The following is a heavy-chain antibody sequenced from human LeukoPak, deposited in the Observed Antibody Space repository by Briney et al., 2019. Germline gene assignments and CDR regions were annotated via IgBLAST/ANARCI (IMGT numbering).Heavy chain of an antibody. V-gene: IGHV4-34*01. Sequence: KPSETLSLTCAVYGGSFSGYYWSWIRQPPGKGLEWIGEINHSGSTNYNPSLKSRVTISVDTSKNQFSLKLSSVTAADTAVYYCARGQTNSGRNYWGQGTLVTVSS. CDR1: GGSFSGYY. CDR2: INHSGST. D-gene: IGHD5-12*01. CDR3: ARGQTNSGRNY. J-gene: IGHJ4*02.